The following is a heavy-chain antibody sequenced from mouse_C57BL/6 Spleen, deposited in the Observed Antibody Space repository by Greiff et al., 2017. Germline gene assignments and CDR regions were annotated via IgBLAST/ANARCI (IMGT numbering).Heavy chain of an antibody. J-gene: IGHJ3*01. CDR1: GYTFTGYW. Sequence: QVQLQQSGAELMKPGASVKLSCKATGYTFTGYWIEWVKQRPGHGLEWIGEILPGSGSTNYNEKFKGKATFTADTSSNTAYMQLSSLTTEDSAIYYCARGGIYYYGSSYVSAWFAYWGQGTLVTVSA. CDR3: ARGGIYYYGSSYVSAWFAY. V-gene: IGHV1-9*01. CDR2: ILPGSGST. D-gene: IGHD1-1*01.